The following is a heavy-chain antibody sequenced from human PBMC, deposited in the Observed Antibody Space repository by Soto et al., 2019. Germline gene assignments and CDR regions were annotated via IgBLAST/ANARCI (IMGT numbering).Heavy chain of an antibody. CDR2: ISSSSSYI. CDR3: ARVPVAGTLSSNDY. V-gene: IGHV3-21*04. J-gene: IGHJ4*02. D-gene: IGHD6-19*01. CDR1: GVTFCSYS. Sequence: GWCLRLSCAASGVTFCSYSMDGVRKATGKGLEWVSSISSSSSYIYYADSVKGRFTISRDNSKNTLYLQMNSLRAEDTAVYYCARVPVAGTLSSNDYWGQGTLVTVSS.